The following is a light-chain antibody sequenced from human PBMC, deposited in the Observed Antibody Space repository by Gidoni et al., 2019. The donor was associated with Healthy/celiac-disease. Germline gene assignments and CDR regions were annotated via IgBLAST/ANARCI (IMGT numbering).Light chain of an antibody. V-gene: IGLV3-1*01. Sequence: SYELPQPHSVSVPPGPPASITCSGDKLGDKYACWYQQKPCQSPVLVIYQDSKRPSGSPERFSGVNSGNTATLTISGTQAMDEADYYCQAWDSSIAVFGGGTKMTVL. CDR1: KLGDKY. CDR3: QAWDSSIAV. J-gene: IGLJ2*01. CDR2: QDS.